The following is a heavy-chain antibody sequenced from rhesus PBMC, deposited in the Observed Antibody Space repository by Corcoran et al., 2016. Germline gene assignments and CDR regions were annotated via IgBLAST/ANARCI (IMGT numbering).Heavy chain of an antibody. Sequence: EVQLVQSGAEVKKPGASVKISCKASGYTFTDYYLHWVRQAPGKGLEWMGRVEPEDGEAIHAQKFQDRVTITADTSTDTAYMELSSLRSEDTAVYYCVTGPILNLEYFEFWGQAPWSPSPQ. J-gene: IGHJ1*01. CDR3: VTGPILNLEYFEF. CDR2: VEPEDGEA. D-gene: IGHD2-21*01. V-gene: IGHV1-111*02. CDR1: GYTFTDYY.